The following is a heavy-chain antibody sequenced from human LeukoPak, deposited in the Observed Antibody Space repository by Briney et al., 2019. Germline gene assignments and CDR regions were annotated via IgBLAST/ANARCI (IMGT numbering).Heavy chain of an antibody. J-gene: IGHJ4*02. CDR3: ARVNPNYYGSGSPYFDY. CDR1: GGSISTYY. Sequence: SETLSLTCTVSGGSISTYYWSWIRQPPGKGLEWIGYIFYTASTNYNPSLKSRVTISVDTSKNQFSLNLSSVTAADTAVYYCARVNPNYYGSGSPYFDYWGQGTLVTVSS. CDR2: IFYTAST. V-gene: IGHV4-59*01. D-gene: IGHD3-10*01.